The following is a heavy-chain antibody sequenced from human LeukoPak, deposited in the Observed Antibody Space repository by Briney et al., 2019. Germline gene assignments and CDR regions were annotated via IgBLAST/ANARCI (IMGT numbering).Heavy chain of an antibody. CDR3: ARDLGRYNYFDY. CDR1: GFILNDYG. V-gene: IGHV3-30*19. J-gene: IGHJ4*02. D-gene: IGHD5-24*01. Sequence: GGSLRLSCAASGFILNDYGMHWVRQAPGKGLEWVAVISYDGSNKYYADSVKGRFTISRDNSKNTLYLQMNSLRAEDTAVYYCARDLGRYNYFDYWGQGTLVTVSS. CDR2: ISYDGSNK.